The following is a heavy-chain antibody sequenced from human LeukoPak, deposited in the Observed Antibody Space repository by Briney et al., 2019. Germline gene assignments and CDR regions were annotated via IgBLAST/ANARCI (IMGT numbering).Heavy chain of an antibody. D-gene: IGHD6-6*01. CDR2: INTIGDRA. J-gene: IGHJ4*02. CDR3: TRGSSGRADPLDF. Sequence: GGSLRLSCAASGFSFSSNWMHWVRQSPGEGLVWVSRINTIGDRANYVDSVKGRFTISRDNAKDTLFLPMDNVRVEDTAVYFCTRGSSGRADPLDFWGQGTLVTVSS. CDR1: GFSFSSNW. V-gene: IGHV3-74*01.